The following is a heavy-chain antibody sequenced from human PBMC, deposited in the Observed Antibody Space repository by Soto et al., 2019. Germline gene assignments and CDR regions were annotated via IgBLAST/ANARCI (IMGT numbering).Heavy chain of an antibody. CDR3: ARDGRYFDWLYT. D-gene: IGHD3-9*01. CDR1: GFTFSSYA. V-gene: IGHV3-30-3*01. Sequence: QVQLVESGGGVVQPGRSLRLSCAASGFTFSSYAMHWVRQAPGKGLEWVAVISYDGSNKYYADSVKGRFTISRDNSKNTLYLQTNSLRAEDTAVYYCARDGRYFDWLYTWGQGTLVTVSS. J-gene: IGHJ5*02. CDR2: ISYDGSNK.